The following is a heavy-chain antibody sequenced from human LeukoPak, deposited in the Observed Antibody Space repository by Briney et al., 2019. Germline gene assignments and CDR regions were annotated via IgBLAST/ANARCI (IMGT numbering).Heavy chain of an antibody. J-gene: IGHJ4*02. V-gene: IGHV3-21*01. CDR1: GFTFSSYS. Sequence: GGSLRLSCAASGFTFSSYSMNWVRQAPGKGLEWVSSISSSSSYIYYADSVKGRFTISRDNAKNSLYLQMNSLRAEDTAVYYCARDTSGSSSLFDYWGQGTLATVSS. CDR2: ISSSSSYI. D-gene: IGHD6-6*01. CDR3: ARDTSGSSSLFDY.